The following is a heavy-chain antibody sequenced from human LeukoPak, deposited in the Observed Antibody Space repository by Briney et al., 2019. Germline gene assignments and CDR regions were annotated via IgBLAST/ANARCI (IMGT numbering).Heavy chain of an antibody. CDR1: GFTFDDYA. CDR2: ISWNSGSV. V-gene: IGHV3-9*03. Sequence: GGSLRLSCAAPGFTFDDYAMHWVRQAPGKGLEWVSGISWNSGSVAYADSVQGRFTISRDNAKNSLFLQMNSLRAEDMALYYCAKGSSSGWPYYFAYWGQGTLVTVSS. CDR3: AKGSSSGWPYYFAY. D-gene: IGHD6-19*01. J-gene: IGHJ4*02.